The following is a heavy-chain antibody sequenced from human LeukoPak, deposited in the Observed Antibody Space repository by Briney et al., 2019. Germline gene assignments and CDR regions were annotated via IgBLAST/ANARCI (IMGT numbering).Heavy chain of an antibody. J-gene: IGHJ4*02. Sequence: KPSETLSLTCTVSGGSISSYYWSWIRQPPGKGLEWIGYIYYSGSTYYNPSLKSRVTISVDTSKNQFSLKLSSVTAADTAVYYCARHGYDSSGYYSYIFDYWGQGTLVTVSS. V-gene: IGHV4-59*08. CDR1: GGSISSYY. CDR2: IYYSGST. CDR3: ARHGYDSSGYYSYIFDY. D-gene: IGHD3-22*01.